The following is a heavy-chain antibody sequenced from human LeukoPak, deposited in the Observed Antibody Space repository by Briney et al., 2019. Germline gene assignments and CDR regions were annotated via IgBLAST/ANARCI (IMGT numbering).Heavy chain of an antibody. D-gene: IGHD2-2*01. J-gene: IGHJ5*02. Sequence: PSETLSLTCAVSGGSISSSNWWNWVRRTPEKGLEWIGEIHHKWGTNYNPSLKSRLTISVDKSKNQVSLRLSSVAAADTALYYCARAQEGCSRASCYLEPWGQGTLVTVSS. CDR2: IHHKWGT. CDR1: GGSISSSNW. V-gene: IGHV4-4*02. CDR3: ARAQEGCSRASCYLEP.